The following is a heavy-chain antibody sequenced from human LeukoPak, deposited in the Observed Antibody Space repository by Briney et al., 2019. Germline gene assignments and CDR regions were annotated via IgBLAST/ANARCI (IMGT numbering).Heavy chain of an antibody. Sequence: GGSLRLSCAASGFTFSDYYMSWIRQAPGKGLEWAGRIKSKTDGGTTDYAAPVKGRFTISRDDSKNTLYLQMNSLKTEDTAVYYCTTGTPTTVTTSGYYYYYMDVRGKGTTVTVSS. V-gene: IGHV3-15*01. CDR1: GFTFSDYY. J-gene: IGHJ6*03. CDR2: IKSKTDGGTT. D-gene: IGHD4-11*01. CDR3: TTGTPTTVTTSGYYYYYMDV.